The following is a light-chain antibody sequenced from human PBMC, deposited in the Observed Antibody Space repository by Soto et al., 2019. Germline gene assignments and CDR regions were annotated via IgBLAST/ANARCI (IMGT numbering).Light chain of an antibody. V-gene: IGKV1-5*03. CDR2: KAS. J-gene: IGKJ4*01. Sequence: DIQMTQSPSTLSASVGDRVTITCRASQSISTWLAWYQQKPGKAPKLLIYKASSLAGGVPSRFGGSGSGTLFNITISSLQPDDFATYYCQQYNTYPLTFGGGTKVDIK. CDR3: QQYNTYPLT. CDR1: QSISTW.